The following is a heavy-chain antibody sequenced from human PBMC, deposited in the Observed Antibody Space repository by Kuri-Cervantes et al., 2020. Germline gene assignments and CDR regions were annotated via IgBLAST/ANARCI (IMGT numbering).Heavy chain of an antibody. CDR1: GYTFTGYY. CDR2: INPNSGGT. J-gene: IGHJ4*02. D-gene: IGHD3-3*01. Sequence: ASVKVSCKASGYTFTGYYMHWVRQAPGQGLEWMGWINPNSGGTNYAQKFQGRATMTRDTSISTAYMELSRLRSDDTAVYYCARDGVARYYDFWSGYYYLAGHDYYFDYWGQGTLVTVSS. CDR3: ARDGVARYYDFWSGYYYLAGHDYYFDY. V-gene: IGHV1-2*02.